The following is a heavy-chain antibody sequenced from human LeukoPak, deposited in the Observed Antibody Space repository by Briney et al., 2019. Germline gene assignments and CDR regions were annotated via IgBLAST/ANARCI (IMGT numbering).Heavy chain of an antibody. D-gene: IGHD3-22*01. CDR2: IYYSGST. CDR3: ARGADSVVIPDEGYFDY. J-gene: IGHJ4*02. Sequence: SETLSLTCTVSGGSISSHYWSWIRQPPGKGLEWIGYIYYSGSTNYNPSLKSRVTISVDTSKNQFSLKLSSVTAADTAVYYCARGADSVVIPDEGYFDYWGQGTLDTVSS. CDR1: GGSISSHY. V-gene: IGHV4-59*11.